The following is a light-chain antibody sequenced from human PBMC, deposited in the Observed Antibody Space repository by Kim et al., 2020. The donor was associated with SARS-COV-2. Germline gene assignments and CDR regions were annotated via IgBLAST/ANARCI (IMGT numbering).Light chain of an antibody. J-gene: IGKJ5*01. Sequence: ASIGDRVIITCRATQAISDSLAWYQQKPGKAPQPLIRAASNLQSGVSSRFSGSGSGTDFILTISSLQPEDFATYYCLQHKTYPITFGEGTRLDIK. CDR2: AAS. CDR1: QAISDS. CDR3: LQHKTYPIT. V-gene: IGKV1-16*01.